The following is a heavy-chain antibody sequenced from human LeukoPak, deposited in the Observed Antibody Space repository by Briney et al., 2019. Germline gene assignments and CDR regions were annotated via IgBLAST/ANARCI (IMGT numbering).Heavy chain of an antibody. CDR3: ATYYYDSSGSLGAFDI. J-gene: IGHJ3*02. Sequence: GGSLRLSYAASGFTFSSYAMSWVRQAPGKGLEWVSAISGSGGSTYYADSVKGRFTISRDNSKNTLYLQMNSLRAEDTAVYYCATYYYDSSGSLGAFDIWGQGTMVTVSS. CDR1: GFTFSSYA. D-gene: IGHD3-22*01. V-gene: IGHV3-23*01. CDR2: ISGSGGST.